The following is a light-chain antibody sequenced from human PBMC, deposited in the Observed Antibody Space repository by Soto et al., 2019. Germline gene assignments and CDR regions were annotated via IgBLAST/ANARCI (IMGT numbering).Light chain of an antibody. CDR1: QGVSSY. CDR2: DAS. Sequence: EIVLTQSPATLSLSPGERATLSCRASQGVSSYLAWYQQKPGQAPRLLIYDASNRATGIPARFSGSGSGTDFTLTISGLEPEDFAVYYCQQYDSSPPITFGQGTRLEIK. J-gene: IGKJ5*01. V-gene: IGKV3-20*01. CDR3: QQYDSSPPIT.